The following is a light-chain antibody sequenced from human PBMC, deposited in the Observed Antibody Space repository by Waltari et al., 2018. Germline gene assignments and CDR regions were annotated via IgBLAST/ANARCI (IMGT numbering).Light chain of an antibody. CDR2: DAS. Sequence: EIVMTQSPATLSVSPGETATLSCRASQSVSSNVAWYQKKTGQAPRLLIYDASTRATSIPAKIRGSGSGAEFTLTISSLQSEDFAVYYCQQYKRWHPINFGHGTRLEIK. CDR1: QSVSSN. J-gene: IGKJ5*01. V-gene: IGKV3-15*01. CDR3: QQYKRWHPIN.